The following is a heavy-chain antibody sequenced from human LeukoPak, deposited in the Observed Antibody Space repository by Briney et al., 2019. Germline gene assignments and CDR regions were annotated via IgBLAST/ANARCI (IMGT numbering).Heavy chain of an antibody. Sequence: GGSLRRSCAASGFIFSSYWRHWVRHAPGKGLAWVSRINTDGSSTSYADSVKGRFTISRDNAKNSLYLQMNSLRAEDTAVYYCARVGITMVRGVIPNMDVWGKGATVTISS. V-gene: IGHV3-74*01. D-gene: IGHD3-10*01. CDR2: INTDGSST. CDR1: GFIFSSYW. CDR3: ARVGITMVRGVIPNMDV. J-gene: IGHJ6*03.